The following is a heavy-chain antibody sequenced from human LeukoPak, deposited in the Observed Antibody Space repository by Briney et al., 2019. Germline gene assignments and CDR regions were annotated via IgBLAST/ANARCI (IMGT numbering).Heavy chain of an antibody. CDR2: ISSSSSTI. CDR3: AREEVATIIDY. V-gene: IGHV3-48*01. CDR1: GFTFSSYS. J-gene: IGHJ4*02. Sequence: GGSLRLSCAAPGFTFSSYSMTWVRQAPGKGLEWVSYISSSSSTIYYADSVKGRFTISRGNAKNSLYLQMNSLRAEDTAVYYCAREEVATIIDYWGQGTLVTVSS. D-gene: IGHD5-12*01.